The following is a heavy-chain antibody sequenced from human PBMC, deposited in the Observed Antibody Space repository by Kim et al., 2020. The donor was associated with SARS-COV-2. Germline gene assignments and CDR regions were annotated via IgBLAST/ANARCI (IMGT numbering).Heavy chain of an antibody. CDR3: ATSTGRITGTNFLFDY. V-gene: IGHV1-69*01. Sequence: KFTGRVTITADDSTSTAYMELSSLRSEDTAVYYCATSTGRITGTNFLFDYWGQGTLVTVSS. D-gene: IGHD1-20*01. J-gene: IGHJ4*02.